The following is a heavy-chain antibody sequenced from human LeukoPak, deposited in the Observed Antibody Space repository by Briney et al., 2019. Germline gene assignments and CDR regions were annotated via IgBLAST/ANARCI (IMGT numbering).Heavy chain of an antibody. V-gene: IGHV1-8*03. Sequence: ASVKVSCKASGYTFTGYYMHWVRQATGQGLEWMGWMNPNSGNTGYAQKFQGRVTITRNTSISTAYMELSSLRSEDTAVYYCARSPRGIADIWGQGTMVTVSS. CDR3: ARSPRGIADI. D-gene: IGHD6-13*01. CDR1: GYTFTGYY. J-gene: IGHJ3*02. CDR2: MNPNSGNT.